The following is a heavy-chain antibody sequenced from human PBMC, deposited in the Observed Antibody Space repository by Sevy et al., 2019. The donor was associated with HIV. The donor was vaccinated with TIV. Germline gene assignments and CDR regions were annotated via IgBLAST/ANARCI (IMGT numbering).Heavy chain of an antibody. CDR1: GYTFTSYG. CDR2: ISAYNGNT. J-gene: IGHJ4*02. Sequence: ASVKVSCKASGYTFTSYGISWVRQAPGQGLEWMGWISAYNGNTNYAQKLQGRVTMTTDTSTSTAYMELRSLCCDDTAVDYCARDPPAYSSGLNPTDYWGQGTLVTVSS. CDR3: ARDPPAYSSGLNPTDY. V-gene: IGHV1-18*01. D-gene: IGHD6-19*01.